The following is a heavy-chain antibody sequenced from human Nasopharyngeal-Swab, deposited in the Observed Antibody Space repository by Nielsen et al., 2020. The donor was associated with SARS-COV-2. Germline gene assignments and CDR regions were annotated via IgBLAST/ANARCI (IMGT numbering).Heavy chain of an antibody. J-gene: IGHJ4*02. CDR1: GGTFSSYA. CDR3: ARNPVDYDYVWGSYRYRTFDY. CDR2: IIPIFGTA. D-gene: IGHD3-16*02. Sequence: SVTVSCKASGGTFSSYAISWVRQAPGQGLEWMGGIIPIFGTANYAQKFQGRVTITADKSTSTADMELSSLRSEDTAVYYCARNPVDYDYVWGSYRYRTFDYWGQGTLVTVSS. V-gene: IGHV1-69*06.